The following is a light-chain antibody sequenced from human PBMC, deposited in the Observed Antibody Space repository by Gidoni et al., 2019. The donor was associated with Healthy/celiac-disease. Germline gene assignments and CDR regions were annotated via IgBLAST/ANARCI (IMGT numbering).Light chain of an antibody. J-gene: IGKJ3*01. V-gene: IGKV3-11*01. Sequence: EIGLTQSPATLSLSPGERATLSCRASQSVSSSLAWYQQKPGQAPRLLIYDASNRATGIPARFSGSGSGTDFTLTISSLEPEDFAVYYCQQRSNWPRFTFGPGTKVDIK. CDR3: QQRSNWPRFT. CDR1: QSVSSS. CDR2: DAS.